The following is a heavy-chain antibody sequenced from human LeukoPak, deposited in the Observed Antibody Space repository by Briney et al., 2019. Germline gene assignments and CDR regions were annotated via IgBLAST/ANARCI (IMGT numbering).Heavy chain of an antibody. J-gene: IGHJ3*01. CDR3: ARVFQGVEDAFDV. V-gene: IGHV3-21*01. Sequence: GGSLRLSCAASGFAFRTYTMNWVRQAPGKGLEWVSSISSSSSFISYADSLKGRFIISRDNAKNSLSLQMNSLTAEDTAVYYCARVFQGVEDAFDVWGQGTMITVSS. CDR2: ISSSSSFI. CDR1: GFAFRTYT. D-gene: IGHD3-3*01.